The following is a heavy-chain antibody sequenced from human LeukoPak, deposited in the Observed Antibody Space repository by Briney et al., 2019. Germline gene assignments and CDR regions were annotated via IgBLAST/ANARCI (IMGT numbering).Heavy chain of an antibody. D-gene: IGHD3-10*01. J-gene: IGHJ4*02. Sequence: TSQTLSLTCDISGDSVSSNSAAWNWIRQSPSRGLEWLGRTYYRSKWHNDYAVSLKSRMTINADTSKNQFSLQLNSVTPEDTAVYYCAKGRWALFDCWGQGTLVIVSS. CDR3: AKGRWALFDC. CDR1: GDSVSSNSAA. CDR2: TYYRSKWHN. V-gene: IGHV6-1*01.